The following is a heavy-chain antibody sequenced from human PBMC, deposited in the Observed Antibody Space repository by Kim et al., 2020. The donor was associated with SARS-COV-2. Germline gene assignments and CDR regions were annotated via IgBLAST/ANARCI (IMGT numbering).Heavy chain of an antibody. D-gene: IGHD4-17*01. CDR2: INHSGST. Sequence: SETLSLTCAVYGGSFSGYYWSWIRQPPGKGLEWIGEINHSGSTNYNPSLKSRVTISVDTSKNQFSLKLSSVTAADTAVYYCARDYGDYDPGNLVWFDPWGQGTLVTVSS. CDR3: ARDYGDYDPGNLVWFDP. V-gene: IGHV4-34*01. J-gene: IGHJ5*02. CDR1: GGSFSGYY.